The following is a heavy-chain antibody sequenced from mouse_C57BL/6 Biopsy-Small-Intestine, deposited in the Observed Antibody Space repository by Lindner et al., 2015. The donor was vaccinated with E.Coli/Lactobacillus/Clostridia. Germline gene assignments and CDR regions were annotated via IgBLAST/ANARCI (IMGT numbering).Heavy chain of an antibody. CDR3: ARGSSGGMDY. J-gene: IGHJ4*01. CDR1: GFTFSDYG. D-gene: IGHD1-1*01. V-gene: IGHV5-17*01. CDR2: ISSGSSTI. Sequence: VQLQESGGGLVKPGGSLKLSCAASGFTFSDYGMHWVRQAPEKGLEWVAHISSGSSTIYYADTVKGRFTISRDNAKNTLFLQMTSLRSEDTAMYYCARGSSGGMDYWGQGTSVTVSS.